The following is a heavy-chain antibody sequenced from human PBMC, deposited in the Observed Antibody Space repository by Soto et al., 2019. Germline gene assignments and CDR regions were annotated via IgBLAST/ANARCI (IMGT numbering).Heavy chain of an antibody. CDR1: GFTFSSYA. J-gene: IGHJ4*02. Sequence: QVQLVESGGGVVQPGRSLRLSCAASGFTFSSYAMHWVRQASGKGLEWVAVISYDGSNKYYADSVKGRFTISRDNSKNTLYLQMNSLRAEDTAVYYCARGGGTKHFDYWGQGTLVTVSS. V-gene: IGHV3-30-3*01. CDR3: ARGGGTKHFDY. CDR2: ISYDGSNK. D-gene: IGHD2-2*01.